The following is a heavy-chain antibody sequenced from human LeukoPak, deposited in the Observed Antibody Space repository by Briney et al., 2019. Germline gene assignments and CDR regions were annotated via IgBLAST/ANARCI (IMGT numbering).Heavy chain of an antibody. D-gene: IGHD6-13*01. Sequence: PSETLSLTCTVSGGSISSSSYYWGWIRQPPGKGLEWIGSIYYSGSTYYNPSLKSRVTISVDTSKNQFSLKLSSVTAADTAVYYCARGREGQQLVLSRYYYYMDVWGKGTTVTVSS. CDR3: ARGREGQQLVLSRYYYYMDV. V-gene: IGHV4-39*07. CDR1: GGSISSSSYY. J-gene: IGHJ6*03. CDR2: IYYSGST.